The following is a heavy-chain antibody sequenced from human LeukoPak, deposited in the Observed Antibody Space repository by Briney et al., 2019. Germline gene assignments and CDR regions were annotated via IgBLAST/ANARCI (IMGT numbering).Heavy chain of an antibody. CDR2: IHYSGTT. V-gene: IGHV4-39*01. CDR1: GGSISSGSYY. CDR3: ARLRIAVPGLDAFDI. D-gene: IGHD6-19*01. Sequence: SETLSLACTVSGGSISSGSYYWGWIRQPPGKGLEWIGRIHYSGTTYYNSSLKSRLTISVDTSKNRFSLKLTSVTAADTAVYFCARLRIAVPGLDAFDIWGQGTMVTVSS. J-gene: IGHJ3*02.